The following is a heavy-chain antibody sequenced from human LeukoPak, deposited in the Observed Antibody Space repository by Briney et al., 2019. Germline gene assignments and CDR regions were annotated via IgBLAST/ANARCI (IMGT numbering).Heavy chain of an antibody. CDR3: ARAGSYDILTYYYYGMDV. Sequence: ASVKVSCKASGYTFTSYGISWVRQAPGQGLEWMGWISAYNDNTNYAQKLQGRVTMTTDTSTSTAYMELRSLRSDDTAVYYCARAGSYDILTYYYYGMDVWGQGTTVTVSS. CDR1: GYTFTSYG. D-gene: IGHD3-9*01. J-gene: IGHJ6*02. V-gene: IGHV1-18*01. CDR2: ISAYNDNT.